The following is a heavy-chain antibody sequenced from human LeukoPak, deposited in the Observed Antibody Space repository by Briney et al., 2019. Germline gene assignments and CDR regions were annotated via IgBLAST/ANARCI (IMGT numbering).Heavy chain of an antibody. J-gene: IGHJ3*02. CDR2: VSPSHTTR. CDR3: ARDYILPLETDNGDGFAI. CDR1: GYTFRQYS. Sequence: ASVIVSRKASGYTFRQYSISWVRQAPGKGLEWMGWVSPSHTTRVYAQQFQGRVTMTADTNTNTVSMELRSLRSDDTAVYFCARDYILPLETDNGDGFAIWGQGTVVSVSS. D-gene: IGHD3-3*02. V-gene: IGHV1-18*01.